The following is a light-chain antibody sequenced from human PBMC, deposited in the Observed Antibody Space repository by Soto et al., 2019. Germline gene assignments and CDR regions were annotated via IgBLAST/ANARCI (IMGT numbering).Light chain of an antibody. CDR2: GAS. CDR3: QQYNNWPPAT. J-gene: IGKJ1*01. V-gene: IGKV3-15*01. Sequence: EIVMTQSPATLSVSPGERATLSCRASQSVSSNLAWYQQKPGQAPRLLIYGASTRATGIPARFSGSGSGTEFTLTISSLQSEDFAVHYCQQYNNWPPATFGHGTKVEIK. CDR1: QSVSSN.